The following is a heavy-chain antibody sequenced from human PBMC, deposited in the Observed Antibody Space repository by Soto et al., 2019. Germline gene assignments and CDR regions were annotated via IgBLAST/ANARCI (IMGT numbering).Heavy chain of an antibody. CDR2: ISSSSTI. CDR3: ARDPLGGYSGYEPYYYYDGMDV. V-gene: IGHV3-48*02. D-gene: IGHD5-12*01. J-gene: IGHJ6*02. Sequence: GGSLRLSCAASGFTFSSYSMNWVHQAPGKGLEWVSYISSSSTIYYADSVKGRFTISRDNAKNSLYLQMNSLRDEDTAVYYCARDPLGGYSGYEPYYYYDGMDVWGQGTTVTVSS. CDR1: GFTFSSYS.